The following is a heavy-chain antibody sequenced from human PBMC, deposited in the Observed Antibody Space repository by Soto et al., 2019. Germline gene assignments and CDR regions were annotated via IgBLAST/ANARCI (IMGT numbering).Heavy chain of an antibody. J-gene: IGHJ4*02. CDR3: ARHHFVVDDSWSRTLHYFDY. Sequence: QVQLQESGPGLVKPSETLSLTCTVSGGSMSSHYWSWIRQSPGKGLEWIGYIYYSGSTSYNPSLKCRVTISVDTSKNQFSLKLSFVTAADTAVYYCARHHFVVDDSWSRTLHYFDYWGQGTLVTVSS. CDR1: GGSMSSHY. CDR2: IYYSGST. V-gene: IGHV4-59*08. D-gene: IGHD3-3*01.